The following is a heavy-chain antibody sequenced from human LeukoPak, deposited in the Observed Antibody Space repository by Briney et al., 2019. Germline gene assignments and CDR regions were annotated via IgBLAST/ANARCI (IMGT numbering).Heavy chain of an antibody. CDR2: ISSSSSYI. D-gene: IGHD3-22*01. CDR1: GFTFSSYT. CDR3: ARDRGFPEWLLLPFDY. V-gene: IGHV3-21*01. Sequence: PGGSLRLSCSVSGFTFSSYTMHWVRQAPGEGLEWVSSISSSSSYIYYADSVKGRFTISRDNAKNSLYLQMNSLRAEDTAVYYCARDRGFPEWLLLPFDYWGQGTLVTVSS. J-gene: IGHJ4*02.